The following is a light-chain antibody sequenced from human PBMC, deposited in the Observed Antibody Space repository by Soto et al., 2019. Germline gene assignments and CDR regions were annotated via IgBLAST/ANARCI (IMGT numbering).Light chain of an antibody. CDR3: QSYANSLSHVV. CDR1: SSNIGSFYD. V-gene: IGLV1-40*01. J-gene: IGLJ2*01. CDR2: GDN. Sequence: QAVLTQPSSVSGAPGQRVTIPCTGSSSNIGSFYDVHWYQQLPGTVPKLLIYGDNNRPSGVPDRFSGSKPGTSASLAITELQPEDDADNYCQSYANSLSHVVLGGGTKRTVL.